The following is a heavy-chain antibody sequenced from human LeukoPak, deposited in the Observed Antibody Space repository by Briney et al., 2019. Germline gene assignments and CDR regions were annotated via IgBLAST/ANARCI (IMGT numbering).Heavy chain of an antibody. CDR3: ARDKWGNGWTGSIDN. CDR1: GFTFSNYA. V-gene: IGHV3-33*01. J-gene: IGHJ4*02. Sequence: XGSLRLSCAASGFTFSNYAMHWVRQAPGKGLEWVAVIWYDRGDKYYADAVKGRFTISRDDSKNTLYLQIKSLRAEDTAVYYCARDKWGNGWTGSIDNWGQGTLVTVSA. CDR2: IWYDRGDK. D-gene: IGHD6-19*01.